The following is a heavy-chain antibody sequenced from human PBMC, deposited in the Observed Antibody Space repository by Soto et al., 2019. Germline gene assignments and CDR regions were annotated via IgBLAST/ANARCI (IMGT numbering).Heavy chain of an antibody. D-gene: IGHD1-26*01. CDR1: GFTFNNKW. CDR2: IDGYCTTT. J-gene: IGHJ4*02. V-gene: IGHV3-74*01. CDR3: ARGGAMGVDY. Sequence: EVQLVESGGGLVQPGGSLRLSCTASGFTFNNKWMHWVRQAPGKGLVWVSRIDGYCTTTNYADSVKGRFTISRDNAKNTVFLHVNSLTDEDTAVYYCARGGAMGVDYWGQGTLVTVSS.